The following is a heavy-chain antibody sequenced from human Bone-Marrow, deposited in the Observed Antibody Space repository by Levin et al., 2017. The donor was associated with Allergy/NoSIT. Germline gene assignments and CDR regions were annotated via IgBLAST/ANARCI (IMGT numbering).Heavy chain of an antibody. CDR2: IYHLGST. V-gene: IGHV4-4*02. D-gene: IGHD2/OR15-2a*01. J-gene: IGHJ5*02. CDR3: ATSFLDR. CDR1: GGSISSSNW. Sequence: SETLSLTCAVSGGSISSSNWWSWVRQPPGKGLEWIGEIYHLGSTKYNPSLKSRVTMSIDKSKNQFSLKLNSVTAADTAVYYCATSFLDRWGQGTLVTVSS.